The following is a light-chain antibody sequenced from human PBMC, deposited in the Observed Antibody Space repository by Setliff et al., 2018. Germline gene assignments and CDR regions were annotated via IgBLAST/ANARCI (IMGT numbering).Light chain of an antibody. CDR1: SSDVGGYNY. Sequence: QSVLTQPASVSGSPGQSITISCTRTSSDVGGYNYVSWYQQHPGKAPKLMIYDVSNRPSGVSNRFSGSKSGNTASLTISGLQAEDEADYYCGSYTSINTLLYIFGTGTKV. V-gene: IGLV2-14*03. CDR3: GSYTSINTLLYI. J-gene: IGLJ1*01. CDR2: DVS.